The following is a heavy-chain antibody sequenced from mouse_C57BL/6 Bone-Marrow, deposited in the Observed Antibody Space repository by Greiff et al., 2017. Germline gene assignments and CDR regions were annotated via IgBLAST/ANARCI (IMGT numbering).Heavy chain of an antibody. J-gene: IGHJ4*01. CDR3: ARNDGCNYYAMDY. V-gene: IGHV1-55*01. D-gene: IGHD2-3*01. CDR2: IYPGSGST. CDR1: GYTFTSYW. Sequence: QVQLQQPGAELVKPGASVKMSCKASGYTFTSYWITWVKQRPGQGLEWIGDIYPGSGSTNYNEKFKSKATLTVDTSSSTAYMQLSSLTSEDSAVYYCARNDGCNYYAMDYWGQGTSLTVSS.